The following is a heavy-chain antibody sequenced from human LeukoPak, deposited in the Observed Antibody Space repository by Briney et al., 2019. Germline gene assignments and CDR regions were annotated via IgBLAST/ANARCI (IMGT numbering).Heavy chain of an antibody. CDR1: GFTFSSYA. J-gene: IGHJ4*02. CDR2: ISYDGSNK. Sequence: GRSLRLSCAASGFTFSSYAMHWVRQAPGKGLEWVAVISYDGSNKYYADSVKGRFTISRDNSKNTLYLQMNSLRAEDTAVYYCAKDLSYYYDSSGYYYGDYWGQGTLVTVSS. V-gene: IGHV3-30-3*01. CDR3: AKDLSYYYDSSGYYYGDY. D-gene: IGHD3-22*01.